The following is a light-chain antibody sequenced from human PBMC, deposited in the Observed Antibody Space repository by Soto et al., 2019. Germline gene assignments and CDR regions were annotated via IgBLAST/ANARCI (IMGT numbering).Light chain of an antibody. V-gene: IGLV9-49*01. CDR2: VGIGGTVG. CDR1: SGYSKYK. J-gene: IGLJ1*01. Sequence: QSVLTQPPSASASLGASVTLTCTLSSGYSKYKVDWYQQRPGKGPRFVMRVGIGGTVGSKGDGIPDRFSVLGSGLNRYLTIKNIQEEDEGDYHCGADHGSRSNFVSYVFGSGTKLTVL. CDR3: GADHGSRSNFVSYV.